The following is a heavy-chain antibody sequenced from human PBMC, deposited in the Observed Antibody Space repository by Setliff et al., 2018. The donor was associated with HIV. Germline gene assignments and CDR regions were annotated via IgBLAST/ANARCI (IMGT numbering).Heavy chain of an antibody. Sequence: AGGSLRLSCAASGFRFSDAWMCWVRQAPGKGLEWVANIGQDGSEKNYVDSVKGRFTISRDNAKNSMDLQMNSLRAEDTAIYYCARKLRPGHGVDVWGQGTTVTVSS. CDR3: ARKLRPGHGVDV. D-gene: IGHD3-10*01. J-gene: IGHJ6*02. CDR1: GFRFSDAW. CDR2: IGQDGSEK. V-gene: IGHV3-7*01.